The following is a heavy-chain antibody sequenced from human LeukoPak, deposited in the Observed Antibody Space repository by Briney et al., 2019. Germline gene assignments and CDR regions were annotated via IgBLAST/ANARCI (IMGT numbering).Heavy chain of an antibody. CDR1: GYTFTSYD. V-gene: IGHV1-69*04. D-gene: IGHD1-26*01. J-gene: IGHJ5*02. CDR3: ARVNLRGSQYNWFDP. CDR2: ITPIIDTT. Sequence: SVKVSCKASGYTFTSYDINWVRQATGQGLEWMGRITPIIDTTKYAQKFQGRVTITADKSTSTVYMELSSLRSEDTAVYYCARVNLRGSQYNWFDPWGQGTLVTVSS.